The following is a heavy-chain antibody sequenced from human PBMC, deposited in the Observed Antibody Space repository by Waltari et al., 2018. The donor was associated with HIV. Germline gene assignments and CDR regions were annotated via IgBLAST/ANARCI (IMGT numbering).Heavy chain of an antibody. CDR2: IKQDGSEK. V-gene: IGHV3-7*01. CDR3: ARLRGGYDFDY. CDR1: GFTFGSFW. D-gene: IGHD5-12*01. J-gene: IGHJ4*02. Sequence: EVQLVESGGGLVQPGGSLRLSCAASGFTFGSFWMSWVRQAPGKGRECVANIKQDGSEKSYVDSVKGRFTISRDNAKNSLYLQMNNLRAEDTAVYYCARLRGGYDFDYWGQGTLVTVSS.